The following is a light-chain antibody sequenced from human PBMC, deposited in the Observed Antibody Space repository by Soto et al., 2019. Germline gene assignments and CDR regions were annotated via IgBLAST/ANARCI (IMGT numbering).Light chain of an antibody. V-gene: IGLV2-8*01. J-gene: IGLJ3*02. CDR2: EVS. Sequence: QSALTQPPSASGSPGQSVTISCTGTSSDVSGYNYVSWYQQHPGKAPKLMISEVSNRPSGVPDRFSGSKSGNTASLTVSGLQAEDEADYYCSSYAGSNTWVFGGGTKVTVL. CDR1: SSDVSGYNY. CDR3: SSYAGSNTWV.